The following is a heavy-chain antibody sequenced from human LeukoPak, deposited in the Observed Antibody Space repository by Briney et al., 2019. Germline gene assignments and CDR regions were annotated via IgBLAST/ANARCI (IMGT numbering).Heavy chain of an antibody. CDR1: GYSISSGYY. J-gene: IGHJ4*02. Sequence: SETLSLTCTVSGYSISSGYYWGWIRQPPGKGLEWIGSIYHSGSTNYNPSLKSRVTISVDTSKNQFSLKLSSVTAADTAVYYCARNARYCSGGSCYHPIDYWGQGTLVTVSS. V-gene: IGHV4-38-2*02. CDR3: ARNARYCSGGSCYHPIDY. CDR2: IYHSGST. D-gene: IGHD2-15*01.